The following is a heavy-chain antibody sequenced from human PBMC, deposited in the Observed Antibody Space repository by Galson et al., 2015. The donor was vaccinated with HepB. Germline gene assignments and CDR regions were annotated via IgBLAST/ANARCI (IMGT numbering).Heavy chain of an antibody. Sequence: TLSLTCTVSGGSISSGGYYWSWIRQHPGKGLEWIGYIYYSGSTYYNPSLKSRVTISVDTSKNQFSLKLSSVTAADTAVYYCAGDYGDYEPFQHWGQGTLVTVSS. CDR1: GGSISSGGYY. J-gene: IGHJ1*01. CDR2: IYYSGST. V-gene: IGHV4-31*03. D-gene: IGHD4-17*01. CDR3: AGDYGDYEPFQH.